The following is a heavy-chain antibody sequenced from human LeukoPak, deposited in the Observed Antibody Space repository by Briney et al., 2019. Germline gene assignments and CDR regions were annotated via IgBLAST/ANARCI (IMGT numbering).Heavy chain of an antibody. CDR2: MNPNSGNT. V-gene: IGHV1-8*01. D-gene: IGHD2-21*01. CDR3: ARAPKGVYTVVPSNWFDP. J-gene: IGHJ5*02. CDR1: GYTFTSYD. Sequence: EASVKVSCKASGYTFTSYDINWVRQATGQGLEWMGWMNPNSGNTGYAQKFQGRVTMTRNTSISTAYMELSSLRSEDTAVYYCARAPKGVYTVVPSNWFDPWGQGTLVTVSS.